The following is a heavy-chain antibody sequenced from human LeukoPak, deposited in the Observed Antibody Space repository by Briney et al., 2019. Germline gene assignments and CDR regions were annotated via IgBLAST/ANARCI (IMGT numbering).Heavy chain of an antibody. CDR3: AIPLRDYEGLYY. Sequence: ASVNVSCKASGYTFTSYGISWVRQAPGQGLEWMGWISAYNGNTNYAQKLQGRVTMTTDTSTSTAYMELRSLRSDDTAVYYCAIPLRDYEGLYYWGQGTLVTVSS. CDR2: ISAYNGNT. CDR1: GYTFTSYG. V-gene: IGHV1-18*01. D-gene: IGHD4-17*01. J-gene: IGHJ4*02.